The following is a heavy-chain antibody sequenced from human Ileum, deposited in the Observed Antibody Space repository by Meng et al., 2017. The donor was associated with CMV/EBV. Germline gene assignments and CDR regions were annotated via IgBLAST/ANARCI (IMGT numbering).Heavy chain of an antibody. CDR2: ISYSGST. CDR3: ARAVAGWYFDL. CDR1: VGSLRSVDYG. V-gene: IGHV4-30-4*08. Sequence: QMQEPAPGPVTPSPTLFLPGAVSVGSLRSVDYGWSWIRQPPGMGLKWIGYISYSGSTYYNPSLRSRVTVSVDTSNNQFSLDLRSGTAADTAVYYCARAVAGWYFDLWGRGTLVTVSS. J-gene: IGHJ2*01. D-gene: IGHD3-10*01.